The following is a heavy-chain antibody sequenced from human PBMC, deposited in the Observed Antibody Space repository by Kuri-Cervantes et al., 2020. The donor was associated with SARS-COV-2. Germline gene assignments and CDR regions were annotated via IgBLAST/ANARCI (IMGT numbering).Heavy chain of an antibody. CDR3: GRGWDYDYSRGYSQYDQH. Sequence: SETLSLTCDVSGGSISSGGYSWAWFRQPPGKGLEWIGYIYQSGGTDYTPSLKSRVIISVDRSKKHFSLKVESVTAADTAVYYCGRGWDYDYSRGYSQYDQHWCQGSQVTVSS. D-gene: IGHD3-3*01. CDR1: GGSISSGGYS. J-gene: IGHJ1*01. V-gene: IGHV4-30-2*01. CDR2: IYQSGGT.